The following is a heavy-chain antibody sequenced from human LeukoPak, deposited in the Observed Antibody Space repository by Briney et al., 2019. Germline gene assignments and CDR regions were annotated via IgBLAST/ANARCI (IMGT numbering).Heavy chain of an antibody. CDR2: ISGSGGST. CDR3: ARVMDYYDGSGLGANAFDI. V-gene: IGHV3-23*01. Sequence: GGSLRLSCAASGFTFSSYAMSWVRQAPGKGLEWVSAISGSGGSTSYADSVKGRFTISRDNSKNTLYLQMNSLRAEDTAVYYCARVMDYYDGSGLGANAFDIWGQGTMVTVSS. D-gene: IGHD3-22*01. J-gene: IGHJ3*02. CDR1: GFTFSSYA.